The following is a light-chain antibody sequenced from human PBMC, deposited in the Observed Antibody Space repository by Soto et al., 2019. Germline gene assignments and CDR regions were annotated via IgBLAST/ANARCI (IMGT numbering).Light chain of an antibody. CDR3: SSYAGSNNFV. CDR2: EVS. CDR1: SSDVGGYNY. V-gene: IGLV2-8*01. Sequence: YVLTQPPSATVSPGQSVTISCTGTSSDVGGYNYVSWYQQHPGKAPKLMIYEVSKRPSGVPDRFSGSKSGNTASLTVSGLQAEDEADYYCSSYAGSNNFVFGTG. J-gene: IGLJ1*01.